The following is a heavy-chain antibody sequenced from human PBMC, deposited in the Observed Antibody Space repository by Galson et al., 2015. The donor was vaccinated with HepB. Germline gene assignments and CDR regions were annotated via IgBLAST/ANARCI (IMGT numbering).Heavy chain of an antibody. CDR1: GFTFSNAW. D-gene: IGHD3-10*01. V-gene: IGHV3-15*04. CDR2: IDTKTAGGRT. Sequence: SLRLSCAASGFTFSNAWMTWVRQAPGQGLEWVGHIDTKTAGGRTEYAATVKGRFSISRDDSKNTVYLQMNSLKTGDTALYYCTTLMLQWIGGTLTDASDLWGQGTMVTVSS. J-gene: IGHJ3*01. CDR3: TTLMLQWIGGTLTDASDL.